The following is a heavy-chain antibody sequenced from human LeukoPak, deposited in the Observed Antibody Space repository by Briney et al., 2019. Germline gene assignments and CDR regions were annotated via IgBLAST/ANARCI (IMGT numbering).Heavy chain of an antibody. D-gene: IGHD3-10*01. CDR2: IYYSGST. J-gene: IGHJ4*02. CDR1: GGSISSYY. V-gene: IGHV4-59*08. Sequence: KASETLSLTCTVPGGSISSYYWSWIRQPPGKGLEWIGYIYYSGSTNYNPSLKSRVTISVDTSKNRFSLKLSSVTAADTAVYYCARHPAYGSGSYTFDYWGQGTLVTVSS. CDR3: ARHPAYGSGSYTFDY.